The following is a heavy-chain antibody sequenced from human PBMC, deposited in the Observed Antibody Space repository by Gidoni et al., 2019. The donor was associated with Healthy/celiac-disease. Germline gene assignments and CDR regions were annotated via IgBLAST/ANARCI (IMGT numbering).Heavy chain of an antibody. D-gene: IGHD6-19*01. CDR3: ASGGDYSSGWYVNFDY. V-gene: IGHV5-10-1*03. J-gene: IGHJ4*02. CDR1: GYSFTSYW. Sequence: EVQLVQSGAEVKKPGESLRISWKGSGYSFTSYWISWVRQMPGKSLEWMGRIDPSDSYTNYSPSFQGHVTISADKSISTAYLQWSSLKASDTAMYYCASGGDYSSGWYVNFDYWGQGTLVTVSS. CDR2: IDPSDSYT.